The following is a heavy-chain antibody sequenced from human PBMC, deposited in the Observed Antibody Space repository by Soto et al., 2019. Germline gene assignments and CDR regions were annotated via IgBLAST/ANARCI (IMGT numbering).Heavy chain of an antibody. Sequence: ASVKVSCKVSGYTLTELSMHWVRQAPGKGLEWMGGFDPEDGETIYAQKFQGRVTMTEDTSTDTAYMELSSLRSEDTAVYYCATAIAVAGTKSDYYGMDVWRQGTTVTVS. CDR2: FDPEDGET. V-gene: IGHV1-24*01. CDR3: ATAIAVAGTKSDYYGMDV. J-gene: IGHJ6*02. D-gene: IGHD6-19*01. CDR1: GYTLTELS.